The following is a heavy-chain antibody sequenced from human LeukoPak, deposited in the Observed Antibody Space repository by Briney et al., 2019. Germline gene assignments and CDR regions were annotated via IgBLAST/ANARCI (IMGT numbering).Heavy chain of an antibody. CDR2: ISGSGGST. CDR3: AKESPVFDY. V-gene: IGHV3-23*01. Sequence: GGSLRLSCAASGFTFISYAMSWVRQAPGKGLEWVSVISGSGGSTHYADSAKGRFTISRDNSKNTLYLQVSSLRAEDTAVCYCAKESPVFDYWGQGTLVTVSS. CDR1: GFTFISYA. J-gene: IGHJ4*02.